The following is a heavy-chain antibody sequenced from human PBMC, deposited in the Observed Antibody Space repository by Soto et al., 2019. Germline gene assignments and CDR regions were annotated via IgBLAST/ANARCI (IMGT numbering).Heavy chain of an antibody. CDR1: GFTFSSYA. CDR3: AKSIYSQSRSYYSHFTN. Sequence: EVQLLESGGGLVQPGGSLRLSCAASGFTFSSYAMNWVRQAPGKGLEWVSCISDSGDGTYYADPVKGRFTISRDNFKNTLYLQMNSLRAEDTAVYYCAKSIYSQSRSYYSHFTNWGQGTLATFSS. J-gene: IGHJ4*02. V-gene: IGHV3-23*01. D-gene: IGHD3-22*01. CDR2: ISDSGDGT.